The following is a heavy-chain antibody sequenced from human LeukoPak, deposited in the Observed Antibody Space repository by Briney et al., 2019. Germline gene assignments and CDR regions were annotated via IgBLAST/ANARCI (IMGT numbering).Heavy chain of an antibody. CDR2: IYYSGST. J-gene: IGHJ6*03. Sequence: PSETLSLTCTVSGGSISSYYWSWIRQPPGKGLEWIGYIYYSGSTNYNPSLKSRATISVDTSKNQFSLKLSSVTAADTAVYYCARAHYYYMDVWGKGTTVTVSS. CDR3: ARAHYYYMDV. CDR1: GGSISSYY. V-gene: IGHV4-59*01.